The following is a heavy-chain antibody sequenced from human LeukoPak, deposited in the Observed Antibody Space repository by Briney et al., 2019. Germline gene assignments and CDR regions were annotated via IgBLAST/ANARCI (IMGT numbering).Heavy chain of an antibody. D-gene: IGHD6-13*01. V-gene: IGHV1-69*05. Sequence: SVKVSCKASGGTFSSYAISWVRQAPGQGLEWMGGIIPIFGTANYAQKFQGRVTITTDESTSTAYMELSSLRSEDTAVYYCAARGIAAAGFHFDPWGQGTLVTVSS. CDR2: IIPIFGTA. CDR1: GGTFSSYA. J-gene: IGHJ5*02. CDR3: AARGIAAAGFHFDP.